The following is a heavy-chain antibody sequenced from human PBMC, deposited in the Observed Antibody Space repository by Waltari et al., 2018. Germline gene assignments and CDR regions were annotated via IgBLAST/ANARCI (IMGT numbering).Heavy chain of an antibody. CDR1: GFTFSTYG. V-gene: IGHV3-23*01. CDR3: VKPHGMATVVVFNWFDP. D-gene: IGHD2-15*01. J-gene: IGHJ5*02. CDR2: ISGSGSNT. Sequence: EVQLLESGGGLVQPGGSLNLSCAASGFTFSTYGMSWVRQAQGKGLELVSSISGSGSNTYYAESVKGRFTISRDNSRNTLYLQMNNLRAEDTAVYYCVKPHGMATVVVFNWFDPWGQGTLVTVSS.